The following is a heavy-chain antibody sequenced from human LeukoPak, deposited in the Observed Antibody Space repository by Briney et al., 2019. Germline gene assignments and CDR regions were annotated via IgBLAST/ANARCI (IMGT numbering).Heavy chain of an antibody. V-gene: IGHV3-23*01. Sequence: PGGSLRLSCAASGFTFSSYAMSWVRQAPGKGLEWVSAISGSGGSTYYADSVKGRFTISRDNSKNTLYLQMNSLRAEDTAVYYCATMDIVATGYFDYWGQGTLVTVSS. D-gene: IGHD5-12*01. CDR1: GFTFSSYA. CDR3: ATMDIVATGYFDY. CDR2: ISGSGGST. J-gene: IGHJ4*02.